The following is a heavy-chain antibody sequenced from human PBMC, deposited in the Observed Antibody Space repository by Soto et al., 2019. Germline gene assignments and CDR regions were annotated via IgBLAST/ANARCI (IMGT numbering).Heavy chain of an antibody. CDR2: INHSGST. J-gene: IGHJ2*01. CDR3: ARGPIYGGNSRYWYFDL. V-gene: IGHV4-34*01. D-gene: IGHD4-17*01. Sequence: SESLSLTYTFYGGSFSAYYWSWLRKPSGEWLEWFGEINHSGSTNYNPSLKSRVTISVDTSKNQFSLKLSSVTAADTAVYYCARGPIYGGNSRYWYFDLWGRGTLVTVSS. CDR1: GGSFSAYY.